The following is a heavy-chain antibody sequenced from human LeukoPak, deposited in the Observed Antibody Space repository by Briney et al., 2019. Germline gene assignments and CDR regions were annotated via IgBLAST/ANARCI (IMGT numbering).Heavy chain of an antibody. CDR2: TYYSGRT. J-gene: IGHJ5*02. CDR1: GGSISSGGYY. Sequence: SETLSLTCTVSGGSISSGGYYWGWIRQPPGKGLEWIGSTYYSGRTYYNPSLKSRVTISVDTSKNQVSLKLSSVTAADTAVYYCARQMPAFDPWGQGTLVTVSS. CDR3: ARQMPAFDP. V-gene: IGHV4-39*01. D-gene: IGHD2-2*01.